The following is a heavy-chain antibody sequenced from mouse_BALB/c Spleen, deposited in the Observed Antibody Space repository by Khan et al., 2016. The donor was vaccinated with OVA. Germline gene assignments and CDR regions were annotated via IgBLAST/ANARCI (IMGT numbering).Heavy chain of an antibody. CDR2: INTYTGEP. J-gene: IGHJ4*01. D-gene: IGHD2-10*01. CDR1: GYTFPNYG. CDR3: ARPPYLSYTLDH. Sequence: QIQLVQSGPELKKPGETVKISCKASGYTFPNYGMNWVKQSPGKALKWMGWINTYTGEPTYADDFKGRFAFSLETSASTAYLPINNLKNEDTATYYCARPPYLSYTLDHWGQGTSVTVSS. V-gene: IGHV9-3-1*01.